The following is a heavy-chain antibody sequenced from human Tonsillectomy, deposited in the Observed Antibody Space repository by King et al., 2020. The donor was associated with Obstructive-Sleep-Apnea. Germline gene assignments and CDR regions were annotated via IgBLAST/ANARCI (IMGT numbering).Heavy chain of an antibody. Sequence: VQLVESGGGLVQPGGSLRLSCAAFGFTFNSYAMSWVRQAPGKGLEWVSTISVSGGNTYYADSVKGRFTISRDNSKNTLYLQMNSLRAEDTAVYYCAKGRQLRFLEWLPFDYWGQGTLVTVSS. CDR3: AKGRQLRFLEWLPFDY. J-gene: IGHJ4*02. V-gene: IGHV3-23*04. CDR1: GFTFNSYA. D-gene: IGHD3-3*01. CDR2: ISVSGGNT.